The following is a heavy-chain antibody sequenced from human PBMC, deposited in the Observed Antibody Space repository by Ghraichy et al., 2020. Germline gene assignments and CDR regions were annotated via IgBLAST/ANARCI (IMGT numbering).Heavy chain of an antibody. D-gene: IGHD3-16*01. J-gene: IGHJ4*02. CDR1: GGSINSSSYY. CDR3: VGIWTPEDYDYGDY. V-gene: IGHV4-39*01. Sequence: SQTLSLTCTVSGGSINSSSYYWGWIRQPPGKGLEWIGSIYYSGSTYYNPSLKSRVTISVDTSKNQFSLKLSSVTAADTAVYYCVGIWTPEDYDYGDYWGQGTLVTVSS. CDR2: IYYSGST.